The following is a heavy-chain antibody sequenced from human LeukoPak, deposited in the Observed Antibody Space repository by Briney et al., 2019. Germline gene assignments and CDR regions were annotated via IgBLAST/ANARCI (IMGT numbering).Heavy chain of an antibody. V-gene: IGHV3-30*02. CDR3: AKDPEKGLAVARLEH. D-gene: IGHD6-19*01. CDR2: IRYDGIYK. CDR1: EFTFSSYG. J-gene: IGHJ5*02. Sequence: GRSLRLSCAASEFTFSSYGMHWVRQAPGKGLEWVAFIRYDGIYKYYADSVKGRFTIFRDKSKTTLFLQMDSLRAEDTAVYYCAKDPEKGLAVARLEHWGQGTLVTVSS.